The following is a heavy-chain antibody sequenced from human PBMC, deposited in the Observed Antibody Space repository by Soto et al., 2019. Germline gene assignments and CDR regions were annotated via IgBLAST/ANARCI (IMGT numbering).Heavy chain of an antibody. Sequence: PSETLSLTCTVSGGSISSYYWSWIRQPPGKGLEWIGYIYYSGSTNYNPSLKSRVTISVDTSKNQFSLKLSSVAAADTAVYYCAALGLVLYFDCLPYYYMSFWGKGTSVPVSS. D-gene: IGHD3-9*01. CDR1: GGSISSYY. CDR2: IYYSGST. J-gene: IGHJ6*03. V-gene: IGHV4-59*08. CDR3: AALGLVLYFDCLPYYYMSF.